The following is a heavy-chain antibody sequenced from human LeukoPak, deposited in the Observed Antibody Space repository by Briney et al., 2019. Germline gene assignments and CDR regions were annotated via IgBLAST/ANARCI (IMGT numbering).Heavy chain of an antibody. CDR1: GGSISSYY. D-gene: IGHD1-1*01. V-gene: IGHV4-59*01. Sequence: SETLSLTCTVSGGSISSYYWSWIRQPAGKGLEWIGYVDHTGSTNFNPSLNGRVSISRDTSKNLFSLRLRSVTAADTAVYFCARGRVSSSTWYSTYYYYFYMDVWGKGTTVTVSS. J-gene: IGHJ6*03. CDR3: ARGRVSSSTWYSTYYYYFYMDV. CDR2: VDHTGST.